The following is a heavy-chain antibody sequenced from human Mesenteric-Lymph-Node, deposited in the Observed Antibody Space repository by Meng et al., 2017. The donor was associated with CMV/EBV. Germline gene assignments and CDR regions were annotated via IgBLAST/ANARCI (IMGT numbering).Heavy chain of an antibody. Sequence: CEDSGFTFSNYGMSWVRQAPGKGLVWVSRISQDGSVTAYADSVRGRFTISRDNAKNTLYLQMNSLRAEDTALYYCARDRSGAYSRDYWGQGTLVTVSS. CDR3: ARDRSGAYSRDY. V-gene: IGHV3-74*01. CDR2: ISQDGSVT. J-gene: IGHJ4*02. CDR1: GFTFSNYG. D-gene: IGHD1-26*01.